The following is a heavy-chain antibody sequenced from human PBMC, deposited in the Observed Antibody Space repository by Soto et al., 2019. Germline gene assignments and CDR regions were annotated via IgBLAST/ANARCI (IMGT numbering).Heavy chain of an antibody. CDR1: GFTLRNYA. D-gene: IGHD1-20*01. V-gene: IGHV3-23*01. CDR2: ISANDVGT. CDR3: AKAKNDYNWDNRPPFDY. J-gene: IGHJ4*02. Sequence: GVSLRLSCEASGFTLRNYAMTWIRQAPGRGLEWVSLISANDVGTYYAESVKTRFTISTDQSRNTVYLQMDSLRADDTAIYYCAKAKNDYNWDNRPPFDYWGQGTLVTVSS.